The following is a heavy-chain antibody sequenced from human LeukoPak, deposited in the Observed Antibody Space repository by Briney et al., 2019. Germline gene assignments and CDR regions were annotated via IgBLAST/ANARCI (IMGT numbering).Heavy chain of an antibody. CDR3: ATSTIVRGAYDY. Sequence: SETLSLTCTVSGGSISSSSYYWGWIRQPPGKGLEWIGSIYYSGSTYYNPSLKSRVTISVDTSKNQFSLKLSSVTAADTAVYYCATSTIVRGAYDYWGQGTLVTVSS. CDR2: IYYSGST. V-gene: IGHV4-39*07. J-gene: IGHJ4*02. CDR1: GGSISSSSYY. D-gene: IGHD3-10*01.